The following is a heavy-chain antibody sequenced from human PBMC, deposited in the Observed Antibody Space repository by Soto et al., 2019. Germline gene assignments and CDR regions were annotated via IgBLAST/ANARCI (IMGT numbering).Heavy chain of an antibody. CDR2: ISYDGSNK. Sequence: GGSLRLSCAASGFTFSSYAMHWVRQAPGKGLEWVAVISYDGSNKYYADSVKGRFTISRDNSKNTLYLQMNSLRAEDTAVYYCARDPKVMVLAYYFDYWGQGTLVTVSS. CDR3: ARDPKVMVLAYYFDY. J-gene: IGHJ4*02. V-gene: IGHV3-30-3*01. D-gene: IGHD2-15*01. CDR1: GFTFSSYA.